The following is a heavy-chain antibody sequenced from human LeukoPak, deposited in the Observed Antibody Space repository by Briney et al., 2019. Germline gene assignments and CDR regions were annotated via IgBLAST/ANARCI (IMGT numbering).Heavy chain of an antibody. Sequence: GGSLRLSCVASGFTFGNHRMSWVRQAPGKGLEWVSAISGSGGSTYYADSVKGRFTISRDNSKNTLYLQMNSLRAEDTAVYYCAKVQGEIWFGESEYYFDYWGQGTLVTVSS. CDR3: AKVQGEIWFGESEYYFDY. CDR1: GFTFGNHR. CDR2: ISGSGGST. J-gene: IGHJ4*02. D-gene: IGHD3-10*01. V-gene: IGHV3-23*01.